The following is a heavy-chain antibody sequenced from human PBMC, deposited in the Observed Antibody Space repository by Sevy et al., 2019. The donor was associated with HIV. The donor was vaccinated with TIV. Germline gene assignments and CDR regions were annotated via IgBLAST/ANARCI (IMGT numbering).Heavy chain of an antibody. CDR3: ASSHLVDGRWGPPYGMDV. Sequence: GGSLRLSCAASGFIFSDRYMNWIRQAPGKGLEWIAYITSNGNTIYYADSVKGRFTISRDNAKNSLFLQMNSLRAEDPAVYYCASSHLVDGRWGPPYGMDVWGQGTTVTVSS. CDR2: ITSNGNTI. D-gene: IGHD3-16*01. J-gene: IGHJ6*02. V-gene: IGHV3-11*01. CDR1: GFIFSDRY.